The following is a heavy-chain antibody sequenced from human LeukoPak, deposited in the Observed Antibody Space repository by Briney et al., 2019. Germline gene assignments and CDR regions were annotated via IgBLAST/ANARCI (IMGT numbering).Heavy chain of an antibody. V-gene: IGHV4-59*01. J-gene: IGHJ4*02. Sequence: PSETLSLTCTVSGGSISTYYWSWIRQPPGKGLEWIGYIYYSGTTNYTSSLYNPSLKSRVTISVDTSKNQFSLKLTSVTAADTAVYYCARGGYTYGRPLVYWGQGILVTVSS. CDR3: ARGGYTYGRPLVY. D-gene: IGHD5-18*01. CDR1: GGSISTYY. CDR2: IYYSGTT.